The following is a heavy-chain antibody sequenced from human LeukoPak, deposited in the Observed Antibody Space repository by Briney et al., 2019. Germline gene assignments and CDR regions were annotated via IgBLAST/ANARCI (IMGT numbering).Heavy chain of an antibody. CDR1: GFTFSIYG. J-gene: IGHJ4*02. V-gene: IGHV3-30*02. CDR3: ARRQISYDILTGRESYYFDY. D-gene: IGHD3-9*01. CDR2: IGSDGSNK. Sequence: GGSLRLSCAASGFTFSIYGMHWVRQAPGQGLQWVAFIGSDGSNKYYADSVKGRFTISIDNSKNTLYLQMNSLRAEDTAVYYCARRQISYDILTGRESYYFDYWGQGTLVTVSS.